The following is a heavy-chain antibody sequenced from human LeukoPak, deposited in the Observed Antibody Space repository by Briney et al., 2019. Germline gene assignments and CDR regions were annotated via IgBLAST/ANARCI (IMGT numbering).Heavy chain of an antibody. D-gene: IGHD3-22*01. J-gene: IGHJ3*02. CDR2: ISYDGSNK. CDR3: ASRSMIVVVIGAFDI. CDR1: GFTFSSYG. V-gene: IGHV3-30*03. Sequence: GGSLRLSCAASGFTFSSYGMHWVRQAPGKGLEWVAVISYDGSNKYYADSVKGRFTISRDNSKNTLYLQMNSLRAEDTAVYYCASRSMIVVVIGAFDIWGQGTMVTVSS.